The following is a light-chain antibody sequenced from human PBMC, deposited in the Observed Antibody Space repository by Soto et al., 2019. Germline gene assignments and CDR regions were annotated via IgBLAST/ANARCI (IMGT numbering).Light chain of an antibody. CDR3: QQYNNWPPLT. Sequence: EIVMTQSPATLSVSPGERATLSCRASQSVSSNLAWYQQKPGQAPRLLIYGAATRATGIPARFSGSGSGTEFTPTISSPQSEDYAVYYCQQYNNWPPLTFGGGTKVEIK. V-gene: IGKV3-15*01. CDR2: GAA. J-gene: IGKJ4*01. CDR1: QSVSSN.